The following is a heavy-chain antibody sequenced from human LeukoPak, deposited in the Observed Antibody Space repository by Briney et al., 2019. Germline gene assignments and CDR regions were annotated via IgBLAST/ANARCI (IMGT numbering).Heavy chain of an antibody. Sequence: PSETLSLTCTVSGGSISSYYWSWIRQPPGKGLEWIGYIYYSGSTNYNPSLKSRVTISVDTSKNQFSLKLSSVTAADTAVYYCARVPYYYGSGSHSNWFDPWGQGTLVTVSS. J-gene: IGHJ5*02. D-gene: IGHD3-10*01. CDR3: ARVPYYYGSGSHSNWFDP. CDR1: GGSISSYY. V-gene: IGHV4-59*01. CDR2: IYYSGST.